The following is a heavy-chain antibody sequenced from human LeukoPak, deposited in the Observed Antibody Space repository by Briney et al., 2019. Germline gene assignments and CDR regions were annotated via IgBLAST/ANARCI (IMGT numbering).Heavy chain of an antibody. CDR1: GGSISSYY. Sequence: SETLSLTCTVSGGSISSYYWSWIRQPPGKGLEWIGYIYTSGSTNYNPSLKSRVTISVDTSKNQFSLKLSSVTAADTAVYYCASLGIAVAGYCYYYYMDVWGKGTTVTVSS. J-gene: IGHJ6*03. V-gene: IGHV4-4*09. D-gene: IGHD6-19*01. CDR2: IYTSGST. CDR3: ASLGIAVAGYCYYYYMDV.